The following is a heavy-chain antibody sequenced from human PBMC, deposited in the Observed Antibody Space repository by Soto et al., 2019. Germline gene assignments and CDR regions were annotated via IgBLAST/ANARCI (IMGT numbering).Heavy chain of an antibody. V-gene: IGHV4-4*07. CDR1: GGSISSYY. J-gene: IGHJ6*02. CDR2: IYTSGST. D-gene: IGHD2-15*01. Sequence: PSETLSLTCTVSGGSISSYYWSWIRQPAGKGLEWIGRIYTSGSTNYNPSLKSRVTMSVDTSKNQFSLKLSSVTAADTAVYYCARESMVVVAAPADDYYYYYGMDVWGQGTTVTVS. CDR3: ARESMVVVAAPADDYYYYYGMDV.